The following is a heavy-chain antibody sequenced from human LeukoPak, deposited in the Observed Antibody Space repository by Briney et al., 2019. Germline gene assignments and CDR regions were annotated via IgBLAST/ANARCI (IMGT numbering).Heavy chain of an antibody. V-gene: IGHV1-2*06. CDR1: GYTFTGYY. D-gene: IGHD5-18*01. CDR3: ARGYSYGFDY. CDR2: INPNSGGT. J-gene: IGHJ4*02. Sequence: ASVSVSCKASGYTFTGYYMHCVRQAPGQGLEWMGRINPNSGGTNYAQKFQGRVTMTRDTSISTAYMELSRLRSDDTAVYYCARGYSYGFDYWGQGTLVTVSS.